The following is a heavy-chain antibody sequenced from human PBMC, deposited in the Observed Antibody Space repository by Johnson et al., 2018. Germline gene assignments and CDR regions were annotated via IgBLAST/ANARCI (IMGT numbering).Heavy chain of an antibody. CDR2: ISGSSSYI. CDR1: GFTFSSYS. J-gene: IGHJ3*02. Sequence: VQLVESGGGLVKPGGSLRLSCAASGFTFSSYSMNWVRQAPGKGLEWVSSISGSSSYIYYADPVKGRFTISRDNAKNSLYLQMNSLRAEDTAVYYCARERVAAPPDAFDIWGQGTMVTVSS. V-gene: IGHV3-21*01. CDR3: ARERVAAPPDAFDI. D-gene: IGHD6-6*01.